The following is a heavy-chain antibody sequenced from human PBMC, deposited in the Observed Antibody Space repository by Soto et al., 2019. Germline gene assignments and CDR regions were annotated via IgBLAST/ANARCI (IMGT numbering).Heavy chain of an antibody. J-gene: IGHJ5*02. CDR2: IHYSGST. D-gene: IGHD3-16*02. CDR3: ARVIRDWFDP. Sequence: QVQLQESGPGLVKPSETLSLTCTVSGGSISGSYWSWVRQPPGKGLEWIGYIHYSGSTNYNPSLKNRVTISVDTSKNHFSLQLSSVTAADTAMYYCARVIRDWFDPWGQGTLVTVSS. CDR1: GGSISGSY. V-gene: IGHV4-59*01.